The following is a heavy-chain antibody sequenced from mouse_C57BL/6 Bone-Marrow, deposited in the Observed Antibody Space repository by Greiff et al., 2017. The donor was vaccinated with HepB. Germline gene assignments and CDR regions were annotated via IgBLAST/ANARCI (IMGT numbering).Heavy chain of an antibody. J-gene: IGHJ4*01. Sequence: VKLVESGPGLVQPSQSLSITCTVSGFSLTSYGVHWVRQSPGKGLEWLGVIWSGGSTDYNAAFISRLSISKDNSKSQVFFKMNSLQADDTAIYYCARKRELRFWDYAMDYWGQGTSVTVSS. CDR2: IWSGGST. CDR3: ARKRELRFWDYAMDY. CDR1: GFSLTSYG. V-gene: IGHV2-2*01. D-gene: IGHD1-1*01.